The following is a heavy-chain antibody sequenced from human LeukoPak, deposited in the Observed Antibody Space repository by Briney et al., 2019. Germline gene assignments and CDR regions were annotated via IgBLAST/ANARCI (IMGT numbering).Heavy chain of an antibody. J-gene: IGHJ4*02. V-gene: IGHV3-13*01. Sequence: PGGSLRLSCAASGFTFSGYDFHWVRQATGKGLEWVSAIGTTDDTYYADSVRGRFTISREDVKNSLYLQMNSLRAGDTAVYYCARQLIGPPGVDGDHDFGFDYWGQGTLVTVSS. CDR1: GFTFSGYD. CDR3: ARQLIGPPGVDGDHDFGFDY. D-gene: IGHD4-17*01. CDR2: IGTTDDT.